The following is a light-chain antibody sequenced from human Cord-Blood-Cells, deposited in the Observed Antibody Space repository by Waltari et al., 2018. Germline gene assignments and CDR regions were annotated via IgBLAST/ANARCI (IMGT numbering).Light chain of an antibody. V-gene: IGKV4-1*01. J-gene: IGKJ2*03. Sequence: DIVMTQSPDSLDVSLGERATINCKSSQSVLYSSNHKHYLAWYQQKPGQPPKLVIYWASTRESGVPDRFRGSGSGTDFTLTISSLQAEDVAVYYCQQYYSTPYSFGQGTKLEIK. CDR1: QSVLYSSNHKHY. CDR3: QQYYSTPYS. CDR2: WAS.